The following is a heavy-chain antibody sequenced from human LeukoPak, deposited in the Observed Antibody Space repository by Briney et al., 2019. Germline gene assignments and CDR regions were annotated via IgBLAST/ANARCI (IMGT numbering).Heavy chain of an antibody. CDR3: ARDVGLLRISGTYDY. D-gene: IGHD1-26*01. CDR2: ISACNGNT. V-gene: IGHV1-18*01. J-gene: IGHJ4*02. CDR1: GYTFTSYG. Sequence: ASVKVSCKASGYTFTSYGISWVRQAPGQGLEWMGWISACNGNTNYAQKLQGRVTMTTDTSTSTAYMELRSLRSDDTAVYYCARDVGLLRISGTYDYWGQGTLVTVSS.